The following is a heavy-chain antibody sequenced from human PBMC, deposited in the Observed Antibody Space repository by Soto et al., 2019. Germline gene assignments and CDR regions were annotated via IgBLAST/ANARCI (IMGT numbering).Heavy chain of an antibody. J-gene: IGHJ3*02. V-gene: IGHV3-21*01. Sequence: GGSLRLSCAASGFTFSSYSMNWVRQAPGKGLEWVSSISSSSSYIYYADSVKGRFTISRDNAKNSLYLQMNSLRAEDTAVYSCARESVGSDYDAFDIWGQGTMVTVSS. CDR1: GFTFSSYS. CDR3: ARESVGSDYDAFDI. CDR2: ISSSSSYI. D-gene: IGHD4-17*01.